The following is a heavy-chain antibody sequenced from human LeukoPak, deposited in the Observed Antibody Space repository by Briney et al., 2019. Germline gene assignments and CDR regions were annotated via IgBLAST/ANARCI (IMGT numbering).Heavy chain of an antibody. CDR1: GYSISSGYY. D-gene: IGHD3-10*01. J-gene: IGHJ5*02. CDR2: IYHSGST. Sequence: SETLSLTCTVSGYSISSGYYWGWIRQPPGKGLEWIGSIYHSGSTYYNPSLKSRVTISVDTSKNQFSLKLSSVTAADTAVYYCARDGEQYYYGPGSHRKFDPWGQGTLVTVSS. CDR3: ARDGEQYYYGPGSHRKFDP. V-gene: IGHV4-38-2*02.